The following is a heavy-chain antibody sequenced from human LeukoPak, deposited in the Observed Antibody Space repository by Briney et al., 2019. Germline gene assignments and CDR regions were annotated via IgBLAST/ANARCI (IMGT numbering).Heavy chain of an antibody. Sequence: WGSLRLSCAASGFTFDDYAMHWVRQAPGKGLEWVSLISWDGGSTYYADSVKGRFTISRDNAKNSLYLHMNSLRAEDTALYYCAREPYYDSSGYSPDYWGQGTLVTVSS. CDR3: AREPYYDSSGYSPDY. V-gene: IGHV3-43D*03. CDR2: ISWDGGST. D-gene: IGHD3-22*01. CDR1: GFTFDDYA. J-gene: IGHJ4*02.